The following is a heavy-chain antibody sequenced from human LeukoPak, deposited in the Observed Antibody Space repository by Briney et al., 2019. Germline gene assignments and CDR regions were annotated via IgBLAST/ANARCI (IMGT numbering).Heavy chain of an antibody. Sequence: KASQTLSLTCTVSGGSISSGGYYWNWIRQPAGKGLEWIGRIYTSGSTNYNPSLKSRVTISVDTSKNQFSLKLSSVTAADTAVYYCARTAKYCSGGSCYLKRNLYYFDYWGQGTLVTVSS. V-gene: IGHV4-61*02. CDR1: GGSISSGGYY. J-gene: IGHJ4*02. CDR3: ARTAKYCSGGSCYLKRNLYYFDY. D-gene: IGHD2-15*01. CDR2: IYTSGST.